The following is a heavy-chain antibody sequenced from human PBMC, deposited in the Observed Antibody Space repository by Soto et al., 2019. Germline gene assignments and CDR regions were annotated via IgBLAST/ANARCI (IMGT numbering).Heavy chain of an antibody. Sequence: SVKVSCKASGGTFSSYAISWVRQAPGQGLEWMGGIIPIFGTANYAQKFQGRVTITADESTSTAYMELSSLRSEDTAVYYYATADTTAVTASYYSYAMDVWGQGTTVTVSS. J-gene: IGHJ6*02. CDR2: IIPIFGTA. V-gene: IGHV1-69*13. CDR3: ATADTTAVTASYYSYAMDV. CDR1: GGTFSSYA. D-gene: IGHD4-17*01.